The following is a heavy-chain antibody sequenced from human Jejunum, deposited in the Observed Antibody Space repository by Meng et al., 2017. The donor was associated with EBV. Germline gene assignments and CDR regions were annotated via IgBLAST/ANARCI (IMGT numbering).Heavy chain of an antibody. V-gene: IGHV4-34*02. D-gene: IGHD2-8*02. Sequence: QVQLQQWGAVLLSPAETLSLLCAVYGGSFSGYYWSWVRQPPGRGLEYIGEVHFSGITNYTPSLKSRVTMSVDASKNQFSLRLTSVTAADTAVYYCARRTGDYVIGYWGQGTLVTVSS. J-gene: IGHJ4*02. CDR3: ARRTGDYVIGY. CDR2: VHFSGIT. CDR1: GGSFSGYY.